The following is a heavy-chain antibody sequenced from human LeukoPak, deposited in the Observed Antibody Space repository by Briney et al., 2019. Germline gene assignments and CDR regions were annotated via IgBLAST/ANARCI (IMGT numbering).Heavy chain of an antibody. CDR1: GFPFSTYW. D-gene: IGHD3-10*01. CDR3: AKVAKYYYGPETYYFFEQ. Sequence: GGSPRLSCAASGFPFSTYWMSWVRQAPGKGLGWVANINQDGTEKYYVDSVKGRFTISRDYAKNSLYLQMNSLRVEDTAVYYCAKVAKYYYGPETYYFFEQWGQGTPVTASS. V-gene: IGHV3-7*01. CDR2: INQDGTEK. J-gene: IGHJ4*02.